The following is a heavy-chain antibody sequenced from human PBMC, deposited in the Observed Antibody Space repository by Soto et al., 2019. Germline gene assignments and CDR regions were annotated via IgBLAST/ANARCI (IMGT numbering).Heavy chain of an antibody. CDR1: GFTFSSYG. V-gene: IGHV3-33*01. CDR2: IWYDGSNK. CDR3: AAGRYFDWFPLDY. Sequence: GGSLRLSCAASGFTFSSYGMHWVRQALGKGLEWVAVIWYDGSNKYYADSVKGRFTISRDNSKNTLYLQMNSLRAEDTAVYYCAAGRYFDWFPLDYWGQGTLVTVSS. D-gene: IGHD3-9*01. J-gene: IGHJ4*02.